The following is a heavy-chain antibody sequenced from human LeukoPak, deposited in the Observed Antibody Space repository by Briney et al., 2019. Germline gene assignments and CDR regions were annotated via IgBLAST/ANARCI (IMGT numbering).Heavy chain of an antibody. Sequence: PGRSLRLSCAAYGVTFDDYSRRWVRQAPGKGLEWVSGISWNSGSIRYADSVKGRFTISRDNAKNSLYLQMNSVRAEDTALYYCARTLGEYYYDSSGYYDYWGQGTLVTVSS. V-gene: IGHV3-9*01. CDR2: ISWNSGSI. CDR3: ARTLGEYYYDSSGYYDY. J-gene: IGHJ4*02. D-gene: IGHD3-22*01. CDR1: GVTFDDYS.